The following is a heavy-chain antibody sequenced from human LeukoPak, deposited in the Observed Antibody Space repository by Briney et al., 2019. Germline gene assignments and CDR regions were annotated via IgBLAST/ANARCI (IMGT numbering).Heavy chain of an antibody. J-gene: IGHJ6*03. Sequence: SVKVSCKASGGTFSSYAISWVRQAPGQGLEWMGGIIPIFGTANYARKFQGRVTITTDESTSTAYMELSSLRSEDTAVYYCASSGVPAAYYYYMDVWGKGTTVTVSS. CDR3: ASSGVPAAYYYYMDV. D-gene: IGHD2-2*01. CDR1: GGTFSSYA. CDR2: IIPIFGTA. V-gene: IGHV1-69*05.